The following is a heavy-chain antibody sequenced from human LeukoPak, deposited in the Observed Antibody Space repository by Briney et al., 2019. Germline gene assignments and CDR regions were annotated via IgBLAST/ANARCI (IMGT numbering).Heavy chain of an antibody. CDR3: ARPYTSGYRGAFYI. CDR1: GDSISLSFYY. J-gene: IGHJ3*02. CDR2: VYYSGST. D-gene: IGHD6-19*01. V-gene: IGHV4-39*07. Sequence: PSETLSLTCSVSGDSISLSFYYWGWIRQPPGKALEWIGSVYYSGSTSYNPSLKSRVTISVDMSKNHFSLRLSSVTAADPAVYYCARPYTSGYRGAFYIWGQRKMVTVSS.